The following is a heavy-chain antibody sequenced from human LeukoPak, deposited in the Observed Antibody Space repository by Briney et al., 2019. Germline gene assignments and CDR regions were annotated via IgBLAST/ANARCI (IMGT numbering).Heavy chain of an antibody. V-gene: IGHV1-2*06. D-gene: IGHD3-22*01. CDR3: ATDAYYYDSSAYSTSVHYFDY. Sequence: ASVKVSCKASGYTFTGYYMHWVRQAPGQGLEWMGRINPNSGGTNYAQKFQGRVTMTRDTSISTAYMELSRLRSDDTAVYYCATDAYYYDSSAYSTSVHYFDYWGQGTQVTVSS. CDR1: GYTFTGYY. CDR2: INPNSGGT. J-gene: IGHJ4*02.